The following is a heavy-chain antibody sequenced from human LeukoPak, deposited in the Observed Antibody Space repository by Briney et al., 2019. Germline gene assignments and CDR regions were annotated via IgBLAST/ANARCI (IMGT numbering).Heavy chain of an antibody. CDR3: ASIAVAGTLGY. CDR1: GFTFSSYG. J-gene: IGHJ4*02. D-gene: IGHD6-19*01. V-gene: IGHV3-21*01. Sequence: GGSLRLSCAASGFTFSSYGMHWVRQAPGKGLEWVSSISSSSSYIYYADSVKGRFTISRDNAKNSLYLQMNSLRAEDTAVYYCASIAVAGTLGYWGQGTLVTVSS. CDR2: ISSSSSYI.